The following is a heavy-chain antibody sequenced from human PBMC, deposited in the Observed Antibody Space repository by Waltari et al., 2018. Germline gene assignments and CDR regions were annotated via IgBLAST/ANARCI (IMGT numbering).Heavy chain of an antibody. CDR1: GYTFTSYD. J-gene: IGHJ4*02. V-gene: IGHV1-8*02. D-gene: IGHD6-13*01. CDR3: ATGGAAAGTLGY. Sequence: QVQLVQSGAEVKKPGASVKVSCKASGYTFTSYDINWVRQATGQGLEWMGWMTPNAGNTGYAHKFQGRVTITADTSTDTAYMELSSLRSEDTAVYYCATGGAAAGTLGYWGQGTLVTVSS. CDR2: MTPNAGNT.